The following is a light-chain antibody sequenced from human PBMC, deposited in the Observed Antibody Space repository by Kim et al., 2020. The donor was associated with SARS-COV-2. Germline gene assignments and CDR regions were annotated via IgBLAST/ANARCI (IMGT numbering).Light chain of an antibody. CDR2: VAS. CDR3: PPYHNCPST. V-gene: IGKV3-15*01. CDR1: QSVSSN. Sequence: EIVMTQSPATLSVSPGERATLSCRASQSVSSNLAWYQQKPGQAPRLLIYVASTRATGIPARFSGSGSGTDFTLTISSLQSEDFAVYYCPPYHNCPSTFAQVT. J-gene: IGKJ2*01.